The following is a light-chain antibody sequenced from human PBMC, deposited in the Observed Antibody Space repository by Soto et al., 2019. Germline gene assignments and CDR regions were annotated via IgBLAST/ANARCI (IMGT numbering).Light chain of an antibody. CDR1: SSNIGAGYD. CDR2: ANT. Sequence: QSVLTQSPSVSGAPGQRVTISCTGSSSNIGAGYDVHWYQQVPGTAPKLLIYANTNRPSGVPDRFSGSKSGTSASLAITGLQAEDEADYYCQSYDSSLSGSRVFGGGTKLTVL. V-gene: IGLV1-40*01. J-gene: IGLJ2*01. CDR3: QSYDSSLSGSRV.